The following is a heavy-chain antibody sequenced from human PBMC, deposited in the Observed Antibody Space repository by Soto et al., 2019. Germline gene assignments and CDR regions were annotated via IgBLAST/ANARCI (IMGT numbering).Heavy chain of an antibody. D-gene: IGHD3-22*01. CDR1: GFTFSSYA. Sequence: GGSLRLSCAASGFTFSSYAMSWVRQAPGKGLEWVSDISSSSSNTNYADSVKGRFTISRDNAKNSLYLQMNSLRAEDTAVYYCARDYYDSSGYYDYYYYGMDVWGQGTTVTVSS. CDR2: ISSSSSNT. CDR3: ARDYYDSSGYYDYYYYGMDV. J-gene: IGHJ6*02. V-gene: IGHV3-48*04.